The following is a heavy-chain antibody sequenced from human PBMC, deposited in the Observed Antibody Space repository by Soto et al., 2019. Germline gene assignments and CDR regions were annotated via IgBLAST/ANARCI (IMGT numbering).Heavy chain of an antibody. J-gene: IGHJ4*02. V-gene: IGHV3-30-3*01. Sequence: GGSLRLSCAASGFTFSSYAMHWVRQDPGKGLEWVAVISYDGSNKYYADSVKGRFTISRDNSKNTLYLQMNSLRAEDTAVYYCAREGSLGYSYGHFDYWGQGTLVTVS. CDR3: AREGSLGYSYGHFDY. CDR2: ISYDGSNK. D-gene: IGHD5-18*01. CDR1: GFTFSSYA.